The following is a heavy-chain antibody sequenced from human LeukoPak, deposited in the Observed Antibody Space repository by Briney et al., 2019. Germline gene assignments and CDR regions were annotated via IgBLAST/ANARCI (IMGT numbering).Heavy chain of an antibody. Sequence: SETLSLTCTVSGGSISSYYWSWIRQPPGKGLEWIGYIYYSGSTNYNPSLKSRVTISVDTSKNQFSLKLNSVTAADTAVYYCARGGTYRGGADYWGQGTLVTVSS. D-gene: IGHD4-11*01. J-gene: IGHJ4*02. V-gene: IGHV4-59*01. CDR2: IYYSGST. CDR3: ARGGTYRGGADY. CDR1: GGSISSYY.